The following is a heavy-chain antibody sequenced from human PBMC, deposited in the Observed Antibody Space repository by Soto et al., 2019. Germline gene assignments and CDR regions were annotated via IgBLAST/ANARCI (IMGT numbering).Heavy chain of an antibody. CDR3: ARAGQSVPNFNY. J-gene: IGHJ4*02. CDR1: GDSMTSFH. V-gene: IGHV4-59*01. D-gene: IGHD4-17*01. CDR2: IYYNWAT. Sequence: QVQLQESGPGLLKPSETLSLPCTVSGDSMTSFHWSWIRQPPGKGLEWLGHIYYNWATTYNPFLKSRVTISIDTSERQFYLRLNSLTAADTAVYYCARAGQSVPNFNYWSQGALVAVSS.